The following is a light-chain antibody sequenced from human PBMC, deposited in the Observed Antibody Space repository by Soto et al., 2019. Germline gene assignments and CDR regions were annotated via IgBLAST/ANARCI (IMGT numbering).Light chain of an antibody. CDR1: SSDVGGYNY. Sequence: QSALTQNASVSGSPGQSITISCTGTSSDVGGYNYVSWYQQYPGKAPKLMIYEVNNRPSGVSNRFSGSKSGNTASLTISGLQAEDEADYYCNSFTSSSTLYVFGTGTKLTVL. J-gene: IGLJ1*01. V-gene: IGLV2-14*01. CDR3: NSFTSSSTLYV. CDR2: EVN.